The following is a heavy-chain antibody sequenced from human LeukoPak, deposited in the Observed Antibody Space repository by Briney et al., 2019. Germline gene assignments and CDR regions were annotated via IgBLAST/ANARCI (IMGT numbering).Heavy chain of an antibody. CDR1: GFTFSSFG. V-gene: IGHV3-23*01. CDR2: SGGSGGAT. CDR3: AKGKDFNGYYVDS. Sequence: GGSLRLSCAASGFTFSSFGMSWVRQSPETGLEWVSVSGGSGGATQYAESVKGRFTISRDNSKNTLYLEMSRLRADDTAVYYCAKGKDFNGYYVDSWGQGTLVTVSS. D-gene: IGHD3-3*01. J-gene: IGHJ4*02.